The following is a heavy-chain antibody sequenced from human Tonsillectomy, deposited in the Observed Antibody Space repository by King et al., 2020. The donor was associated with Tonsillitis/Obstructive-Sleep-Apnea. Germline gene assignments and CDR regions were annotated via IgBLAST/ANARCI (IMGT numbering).Heavy chain of an antibody. Sequence: QLQESGSGLVKPSQTLSLTCAVSGGSISSGGYSWSWIRQPPGKGLEWIGYINHSGSTYYNPSLKSRVTISVDRSKNQFSLKLSSVTAADTAVYYCARGSYYYDSSGLTFDIWGQGTMVTVSS. CDR3: ARGSYYYDSSGLTFDI. CDR1: GGSISSGGYS. CDR2: INHSGST. D-gene: IGHD3-22*01. V-gene: IGHV4-30-2*01. J-gene: IGHJ3*02.